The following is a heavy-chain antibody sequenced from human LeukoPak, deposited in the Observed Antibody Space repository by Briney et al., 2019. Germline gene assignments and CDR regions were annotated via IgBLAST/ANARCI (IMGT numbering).Heavy chain of an antibody. D-gene: IGHD4-11*01. CDR3: ARGQAVTTILGYYYYYGMDV. Sequence: SETLSLTCTVSGGSVSSGSYYWSWIRQPPGKGLEWIGEINHSGSTNYNPSLKSRVTISVDTSKNQFSLKLSSVTAADTAVYYCARGQAVTTILGYYYYYGMDVWGQGTTVTVSS. J-gene: IGHJ6*02. CDR2: INHSGST. V-gene: IGHV4-39*07. CDR1: GGSVSSGSYY.